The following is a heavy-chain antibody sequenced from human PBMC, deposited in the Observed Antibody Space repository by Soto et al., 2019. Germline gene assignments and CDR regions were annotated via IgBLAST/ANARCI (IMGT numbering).Heavy chain of an antibody. CDR2: IYYSGST. J-gene: IGHJ4*02. CDR3: ARADRQSGYSSSWVFGS. CDR1: GGSINSGGYY. D-gene: IGHD6-13*01. V-gene: IGHV4-31*03. Sequence: QVQLQESGPGLVKPSQTLSLICTVSGGSINSGGYYWSWIRQHPGKGLEWIGYIYYSGSTYYNPFLTSRVTSSAGASENQFSLKLSSVTAADTAVYCCARADRQSGYSSSWVFGSWGQGTLVNVSS.